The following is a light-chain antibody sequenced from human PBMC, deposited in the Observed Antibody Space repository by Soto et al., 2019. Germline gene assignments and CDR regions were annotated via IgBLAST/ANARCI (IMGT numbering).Light chain of an antibody. J-gene: IGKJ3*01. V-gene: IGKV3-20*01. CDR2: GAS. CDR1: QSVSGRY. Sequence: EIVLTQSPGTLSLSPGETATLSCKASQSVSGRYLAWYQQKPGQAPRLLIEGASNRAASIPDRFSGSGSEPDFTLTISRVEPEDVGVYYCQQYESSPHNFGPGTRVDI. CDR3: QQYESSPHN.